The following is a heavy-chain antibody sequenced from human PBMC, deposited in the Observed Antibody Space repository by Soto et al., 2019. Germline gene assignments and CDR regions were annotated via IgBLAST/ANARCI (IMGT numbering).Heavy chain of an antibody. CDR3: ARTYYYGSGELRFDY. D-gene: IGHD3-10*01. CDR1: GGSVGDVGGR. CDR2: IYYSGST. Sequence: SEPQCHPYTVAGGSVGDVGGRRSWIRQPPGKGLEWIGYIYYSGSTNYNPSLKSRVTISVDTSKNQFSLKLSSVTAADTAVYYCARTYYYGSGELRFDYWGQGTLVTVSS. V-gene: IGHV4-61*08. J-gene: IGHJ4*02.